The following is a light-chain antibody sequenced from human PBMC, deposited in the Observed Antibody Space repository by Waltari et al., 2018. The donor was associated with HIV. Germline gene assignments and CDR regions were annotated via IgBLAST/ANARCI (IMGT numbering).Light chain of an antibody. J-gene: IGLJ2*01. CDR1: NIGSKT. CDR3: QVWDSSANGV. CDR2: DDR. V-gene: IGLV3-21*02. Sequence: SYVLTQPPSVSVAPGQTARITWGGNNIGSKTVHWYQQRPGQAPVLVVFDDRDRPSGIPERFSGSSSGNTATLTISRVEAGHEADYYCQVWDSSANGVFGGGTKLTVL.